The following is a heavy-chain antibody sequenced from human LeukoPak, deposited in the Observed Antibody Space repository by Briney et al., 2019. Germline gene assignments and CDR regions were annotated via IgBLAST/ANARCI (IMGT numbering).Heavy chain of an antibody. Sequence: GGSLRLSCAASGFTFSNYWVHWVRQAPGKGLVWVSRISSDGSSTTYADSVKGRFTISRDNAKNTLYLQMNSLRAEDTAVYYCARVDTAMDPFDYWGQGTQVTVSS. CDR3: ARVDTAMDPFDY. J-gene: IGHJ4*02. V-gene: IGHV3-74*01. D-gene: IGHD5-18*01. CDR1: GFTFSNYW. CDR2: ISSDGSST.